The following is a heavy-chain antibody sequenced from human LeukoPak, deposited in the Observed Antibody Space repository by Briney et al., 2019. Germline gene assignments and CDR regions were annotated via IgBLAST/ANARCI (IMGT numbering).Heavy chain of an antibody. CDR2: MNPNSGNT. J-gene: IGHJ6*03. D-gene: IGHD3-16*01. CDR3: ARRGKGLGYYMDV. V-gene: IGHV1-8*01. CDR1: GYTFTSYD. Sequence: GASVKVSCMASGYTFTSYDIKWVRQATGQGLEWMGRMNPNSGNTDYAQRFQGRVTMTRNTSISTAYMELSSLTSEDTAMYYCARRGKGLGYYMDVWGKGTTVTISS.